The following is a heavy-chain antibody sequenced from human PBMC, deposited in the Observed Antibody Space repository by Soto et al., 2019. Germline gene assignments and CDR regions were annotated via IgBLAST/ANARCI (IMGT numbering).Heavy chain of an antibody. CDR3: AKVPSNSGDYYGMDV. CDR1: GFTFSSYG. J-gene: IGHJ6*02. V-gene: IGHV3-30*18. Sequence: GGSLRLSCAASGFTFSSYGMHWVRQAPGKGLEWVALISYDGSNKYYADSVKGRFTISRDNSKSTLYLQINSLRVEDTAVYYCAKVPSNSGDYYGMDVWGQGTTVTVSS. CDR2: ISYDGSNK. D-gene: IGHD7-27*01.